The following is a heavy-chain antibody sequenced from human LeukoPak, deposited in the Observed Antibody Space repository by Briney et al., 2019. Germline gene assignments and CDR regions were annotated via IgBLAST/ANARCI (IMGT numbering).Heavy chain of an antibody. V-gene: IGHV1-8*01. CDR1: GYTFTSYD. J-gene: IGHJ3*02. Sequence: GASVKVSCKASGYTFTSYDINWVRQATGQGLEWMGWMNPNSGNTGYAQKFQGRVTMTRNTSISTAYMELSSLRSEDTAVYYCARSLVYAEDAFDIWGQGTMVTVSS. D-gene: IGHD2-8*01. CDR2: MNPNSGNT. CDR3: ARSLVYAEDAFDI.